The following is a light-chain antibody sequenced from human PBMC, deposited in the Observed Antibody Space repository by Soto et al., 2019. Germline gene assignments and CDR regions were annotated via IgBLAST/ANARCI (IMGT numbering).Light chain of an antibody. CDR2: DAS. CDR3: QQYKKWPWT. J-gene: IGKJ1*01. V-gene: IGKV3-11*01. CDR1: QSVSSY. Sequence: EIVLTQSPATLSLSPGERATLSCRASQSVSSYLAWYQQEPGQAPRLLIYDASNRATGIPARFSGSGPGTKFTLTTTSLQSEDLAVYYCQQYKKWPWTFGQGTKVDIK.